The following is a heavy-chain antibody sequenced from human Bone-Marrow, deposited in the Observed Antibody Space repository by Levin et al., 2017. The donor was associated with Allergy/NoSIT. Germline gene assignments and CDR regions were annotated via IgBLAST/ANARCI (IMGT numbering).Heavy chain of an antibody. D-gene: IGHD3-10*01. CDR1: GFTFINYG. V-gene: IGHV1-18*01. Sequence: GASVKVSCKASGFTFINYGFSWVRQAPGQGLEWMGWISAHTGNTNYTQRLQDRVIMTTDTSTKTAFIVLRILRSDFPAIYYCVRDIPFYYGSGRSYFGQDSWGQGTLVIVSS. CDR3: VRDIPFYYGSGRSYFGQDS. J-gene: IGHJ4*02. CDR2: ISAHTGNT.